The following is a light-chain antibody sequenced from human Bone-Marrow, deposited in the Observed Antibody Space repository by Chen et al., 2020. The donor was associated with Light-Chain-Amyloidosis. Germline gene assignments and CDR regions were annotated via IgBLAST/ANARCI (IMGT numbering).Light chain of an antibody. CDR2: EVI. V-gene: IGLV2-8*01. Sequence: QSALTQPPSASGSPGQSVTISCTGTNSDVGRYDYVSWYQQHPGKAPKFLIHEVIKRSSGVPDRVSGYKSGNTASLSVYGLKAEDEADYYCCSYAGDSWVFGGGTKLTV. J-gene: IGLJ3*02. CDR1: NSDVGRYDY. CDR3: CSYAGDSWV.